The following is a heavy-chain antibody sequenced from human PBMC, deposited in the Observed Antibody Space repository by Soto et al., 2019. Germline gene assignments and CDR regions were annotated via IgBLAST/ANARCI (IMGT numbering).Heavy chain of an antibody. Sequence: SVKVSCKASGGTFSSYAISWVRQAPGQGLEWMGGIIPIFGTANYAQKFQGRVTITADESTSTAYMELSSLRSEDTAVYYCASAIPPTDYCDSSGLDYWGQGTLVTVSS. CDR3: ASAIPPTDYCDSSGLDY. CDR1: GGTFSSYA. V-gene: IGHV1-69*13. J-gene: IGHJ4*02. D-gene: IGHD3-22*01. CDR2: IIPIFGTA.